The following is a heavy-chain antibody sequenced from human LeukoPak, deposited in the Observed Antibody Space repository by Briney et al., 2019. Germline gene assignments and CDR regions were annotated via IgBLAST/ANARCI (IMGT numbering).Heavy chain of an antibody. V-gene: IGHV3-66*01. Sequence: PGGSLRLSCAASGFVVSGNYMSWVRQTPGKGLEWISVIYSGGTTYYADSVKGRFTISRDDAGNTLALQMNSLRVEDTAVYYCARAAGPSGHWGPGTLVIVSS. CDR3: ARAAGPSGH. J-gene: IGHJ4*02. D-gene: IGHD6-19*01. CDR2: IYSGGTT. CDR1: GFVVSGNY.